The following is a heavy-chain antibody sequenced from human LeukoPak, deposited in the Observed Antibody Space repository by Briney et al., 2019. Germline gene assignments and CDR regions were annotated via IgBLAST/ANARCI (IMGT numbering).Heavy chain of an antibody. CDR3: ARGRKRYYGSGSTPFDP. CDR1: GRSFTSGGYY. D-gene: IGHD3-10*01. V-gene: IGHV4-31*03. J-gene: IGHJ5*02. Sequence: SETLSLTCTVSGRSFTSGGYYWSWLRQHPGRGLEWFGYIYYSGSTYYNPSLKSRVTISEETSKNQFSLKLSSVTAADTAVYYCARGRKRYYGSGSTPFDPWGQGTLVTVSS. CDR2: IYYSGST.